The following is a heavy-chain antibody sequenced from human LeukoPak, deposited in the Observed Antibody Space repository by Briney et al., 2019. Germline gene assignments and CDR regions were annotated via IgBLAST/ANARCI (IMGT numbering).Heavy chain of an antibody. D-gene: IGHD6-19*01. V-gene: IGHV5-51*01. CDR2: IYPGDSDT. Sequence: GESLKISCQGSGYSFTSYWIGWVRQMPGKGLEWMGIIYPGDSDTRYSPSFQGQVTISADKSISTAYLQWSSLKASDTAMYYCARPISEWLAHDAFDIWGQGTMVTVSS. CDR3: ARPISEWLAHDAFDI. CDR1: GYSFTSYW. J-gene: IGHJ3*02.